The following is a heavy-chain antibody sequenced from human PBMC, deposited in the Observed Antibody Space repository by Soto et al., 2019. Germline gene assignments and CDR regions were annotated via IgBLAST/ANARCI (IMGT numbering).Heavy chain of an antibody. Sequence: ASVKVCCKASGYTFTGYYMHWVRQAPGQGLEWMGWINPNSGGTNYAQKFQGWVTMTRDTSISTAYMELSRLRSDDTAVYYCARAQDYYYYGMDVWGQGTTVTVSS. CDR1: GYTFTGYY. CDR2: INPNSGGT. J-gene: IGHJ6*02. V-gene: IGHV1-2*04. CDR3: ARAQDYYYYGMDV.